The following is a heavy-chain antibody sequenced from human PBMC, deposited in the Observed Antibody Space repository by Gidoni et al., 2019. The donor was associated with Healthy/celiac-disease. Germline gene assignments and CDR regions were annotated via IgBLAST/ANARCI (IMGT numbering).Heavy chain of an antibody. CDR2: IIPIFGPA. Sequence: QVQLVQSGDEGKKPGASVKVSCKASGGTCSSYAISWVRQAPGQGLEWMGGIIPIFGPANYAQKFQGRVTITADESTSTAYMELSSLGSEDTAVYYCARDLLRSGWYRGYFDYWGQGTLVTVSS. CDR1: GGTCSSYA. J-gene: IGHJ4*02. V-gene: IGHV1-69*01. D-gene: IGHD6-19*01. CDR3: ARDLLRSGWYRGYFDY.